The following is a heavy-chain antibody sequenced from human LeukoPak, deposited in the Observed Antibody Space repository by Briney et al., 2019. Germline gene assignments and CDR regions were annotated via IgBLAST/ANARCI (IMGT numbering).Heavy chain of an antibody. D-gene: IGHD6-6*01. V-gene: IGHV1-2*02. J-gene: IGHJ4*02. CDR3: AKDQAPYS. Sequence: GASVKVSCKASGYTFTDYYIHWVRQAPGQGLEWMGWINPNSGVTNYAQKFQGRVTMTRDTSISTAYMELSRLRSDDTAVYYCAKDQAPYSWGQGTLITVSS. CDR2: INPNSGVT. CDR1: GYTFTDYY.